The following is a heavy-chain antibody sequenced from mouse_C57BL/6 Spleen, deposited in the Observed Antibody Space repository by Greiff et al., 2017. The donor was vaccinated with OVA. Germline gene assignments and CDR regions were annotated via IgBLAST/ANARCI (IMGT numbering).Heavy chain of an antibody. J-gene: IGHJ2*01. V-gene: IGHV1-64*01. CDR2: IHPNSGST. D-gene: IGHD3-1*01. CDR1: GYTFTSYW. Sequence: VKLQQPGAELVKPGASVKLSCKASGYTFTSYWMHWVKQRPGQGLEWIGMIHPNSGSTNYNEKFKSKATLTVDKSSSTAYMQLSSLTSEDSAVYYCARWHTTGDFDYWGQGTTLTVSS. CDR3: ARWHTTGDFDY.